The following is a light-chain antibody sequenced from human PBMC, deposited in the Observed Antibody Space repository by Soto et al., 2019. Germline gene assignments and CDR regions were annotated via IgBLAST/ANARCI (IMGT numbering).Light chain of an antibody. V-gene: IGLV2-14*01. CDR3: TSYTTNSARV. Sequence: QSVLTQPASVSGSPGQSITVSCTGTSSDVGGYNYVSWYQHHPGRAPKLIIYEVSNRPSGVSNRFSGSKSGNTAFLTISGLQAEDEADYYCTSYTTNSARVFGSGTKVTV. CDR2: EVS. CDR1: SSDVGGYNY. J-gene: IGLJ1*01.